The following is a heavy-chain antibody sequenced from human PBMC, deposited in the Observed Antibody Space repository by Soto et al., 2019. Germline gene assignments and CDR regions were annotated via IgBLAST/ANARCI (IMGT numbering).Heavy chain of an antibody. CDR3: ARLRTEGGTFREAAFDL. CDR2: ISTYNGKT. D-gene: IGHD3-10*01. V-gene: IGHV1-18*01. Sequence: ASVKVSCKPSGYTFASRGLSWVRQAPGQGLEWMGWISTYNGKTEYAQKFQGRVTMTADTRTTTGYMELRSLRSDDTAVYYCARLRTEGGTFREAAFDLWGKGTKVTVS. J-gene: IGHJ3*01. CDR1: GYTFASRG.